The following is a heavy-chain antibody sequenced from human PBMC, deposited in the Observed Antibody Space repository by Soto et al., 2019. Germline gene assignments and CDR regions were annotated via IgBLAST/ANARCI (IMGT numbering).Heavy chain of an antibody. CDR1: GFSFSSYS. J-gene: IGHJ4*02. V-gene: IGHV3-48*01. Sequence: EVQLVESGGGLVQPGGSLRLSCAASGFSFSSYSMNWVRQAPGKGLEWVSYISSSSSTIYYAVSVKGRFTISRDNAKNSVYVQMNILRAEDTAVYYCARDGYSAAWYPENFDFWGQGTLVTVSS. D-gene: IGHD6-13*01. CDR2: ISSSSSTI. CDR3: ARDGYSAAWYPENFDF.